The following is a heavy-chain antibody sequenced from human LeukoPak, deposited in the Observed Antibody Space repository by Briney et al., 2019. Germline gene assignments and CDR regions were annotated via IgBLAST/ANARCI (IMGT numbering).Heavy chain of an antibody. CDR3: ARGFLTMVRGVSGY. CDR2: FYHGGST. CDR1: GYSISTGEY. Sequence: SETLSLTCTVSGYSISTGEYGDWIRQPPWKWLEWIGTFYHGGSTYYNPSLKSRVTISVDTSKNQFSLNLTSVTAADKAVYYCARGFLTMVRGVSGYWGQGTLVTVSS. D-gene: IGHD3-10*01. J-gene: IGHJ4*02. V-gene: IGHV4-38-2*02.